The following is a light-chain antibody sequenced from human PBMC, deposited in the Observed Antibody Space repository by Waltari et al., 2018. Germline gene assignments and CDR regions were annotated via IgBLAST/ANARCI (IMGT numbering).Light chain of an antibody. CDR1: QSVKSNE. CDR3: QQYGTPLT. V-gene: IGKV3-20*01. J-gene: IGKJ4*01. Sequence: EIELTQSPGTLSLSPGDRATLSCRASQSVKSNELAWYQQKPGQAPRLLIYDTATRATGIPDRFSGSGSGTDFILTISRLEAEDFVLYYCQQYGTPLTFGGGTKVEIK. CDR2: DTA.